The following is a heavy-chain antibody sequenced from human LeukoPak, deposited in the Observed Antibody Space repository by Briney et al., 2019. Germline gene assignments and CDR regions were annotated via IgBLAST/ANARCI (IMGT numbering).Heavy chain of an antibody. CDR3: ARGKIVVVPAAISWFDP. CDR1: GGSISSSSYY. D-gene: IGHD2-2*01. CDR2: IYYSGST. J-gene: IGHJ5*02. V-gene: IGHV4-39*07. Sequence: SETLSLTCTVSGGSISSSSYYWGWIRRPPGKGLEWIASIYYSGSTYYNPSLKSRVTISVDTSKNQFSLKLSSVTAADTAVYYCARGKIVVVPAAISWFDPWGQGTLVTVSS.